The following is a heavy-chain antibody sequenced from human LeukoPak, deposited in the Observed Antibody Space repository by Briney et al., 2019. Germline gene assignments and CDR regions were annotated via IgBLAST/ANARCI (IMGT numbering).Heavy chain of an antibody. V-gene: IGHV3-74*01. CDR3: ARVSSGSYFGYYYYYMDV. CDR2: INSDGSST. J-gene: IGHJ6*03. CDR1: GFTFSNYW. D-gene: IGHD1-26*01. Sequence: GGSLRLSCAASGFTFSNYWMHWVRQAPGKGLVWVSLINSDGSSTSYADSVKGRFTISRDNAKNKLYLQMNSLRAEDTAVYYCARVSSGSYFGYYYYYMDVWRKGTTVTVSS.